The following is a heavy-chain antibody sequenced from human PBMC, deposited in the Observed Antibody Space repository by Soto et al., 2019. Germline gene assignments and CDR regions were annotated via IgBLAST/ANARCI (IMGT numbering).Heavy chain of an antibody. D-gene: IGHD4-17*01. CDR3: ARVVYGDCGKPFDY. CDR1: GGTFSSYA. V-gene: IGHV1-69*06. Sequence: QVQLVQSGAEVKKPGSSVKVSCKASGGTFSSYAFSWVRQAPGQGLEWMGGIIPIFGTANYAKRLQGRVTITADKSTSTAYRELGSLRSENRPMCYCARVVYGDCGKPFDYWGQGTLSTVSP. CDR2: IIPIFGTA. J-gene: IGHJ4*02.